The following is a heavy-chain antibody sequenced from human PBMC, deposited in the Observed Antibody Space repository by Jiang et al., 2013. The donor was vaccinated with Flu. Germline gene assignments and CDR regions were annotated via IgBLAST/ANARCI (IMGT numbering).Heavy chain of an antibody. CDR3: AKDRPYSGSYYTLPGDY. CDR2: ISYDGSNK. D-gene: IGHD1-26*01. J-gene: IGHJ4*02. Sequence: QLVESGGGLVRPGGSRRLSCAVSGFTFNDFYMSWFRQAPGKGLEWVAVISYDGSNKYYADSVKGRFTISRDNSKNTLYLQMNSLRAEDTAVYYCAKDRPYSGSYYTLPGDYWGQGTLVTVSS. CDR1: GFTFNDFY. V-gene: IGHV3-30*18.